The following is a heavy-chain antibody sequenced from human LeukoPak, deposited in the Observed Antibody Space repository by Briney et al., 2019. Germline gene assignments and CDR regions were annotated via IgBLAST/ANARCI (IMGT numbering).Heavy chain of an antibody. Sequence: SQTLSLTCTVSGGSISSGDYYWRWIRQPPGKGLEWIGYIYYSGSTYYNPSLKSRVTISVDTPKNQFSLKLSSVTAADTAVYYCAREADVWGNHYFDYWGQGTLVTVSS. D-gene: IGHD3-16*01. V-gene: IGHV4-30-4*01. CDR3: AREADVWGNHYFDY. CDR1: GGSISSGDYY. CDR2: IYYSGST. J-gene: IGHJ4*02.